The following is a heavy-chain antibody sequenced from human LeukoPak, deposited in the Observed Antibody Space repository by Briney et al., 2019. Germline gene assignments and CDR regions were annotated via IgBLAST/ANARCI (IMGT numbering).Heavy chain of an antibody. CDR1: GLNVKNNY. V-gene: IGHV3-53*01. CDR3: AREFDSGTLPGPY. Sequence: GGSLRLSCVTSGLNVKNNYMFWVRQSPVKGLEWVSIIYSGGNTFYADSVKGRFTISRDNSKNTLYLQMTSLKAEDTGVYYCAREFDSGTLPGPYWGPGTLVIVSS. D-gene: IGHD2/OR15-2a*01. CDR2: IYSGGNT. J-gene: IGHJ4*02.